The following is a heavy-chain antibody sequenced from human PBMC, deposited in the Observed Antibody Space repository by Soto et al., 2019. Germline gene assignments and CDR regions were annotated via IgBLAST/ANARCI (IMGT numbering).Heavy chain of an antibody. CDR2: ISGSGGST. J-gene: IGHJ6*03. CDR3: AKEVGERYSSGWYPSYYYYMDV. CDR1: GFTFSSYA. D-gene: IGHD6-19*01. V-gene: IGHV3-23*01. Sequence: GGSLRLSCAASGFTFSSYAMSWVRQAPGKGLEWVSAISGSGGSTYYTDSVKGRFTISRDNSKNTLYLQMNSLRAEDTAVYYCAKEVGERYSSGWYPSYYYYMDVWGKGTTVTVSS.